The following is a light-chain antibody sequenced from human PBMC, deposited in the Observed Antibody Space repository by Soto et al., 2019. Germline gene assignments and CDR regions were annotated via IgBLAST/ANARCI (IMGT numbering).Light chain of an antibody. CDR2: GAS. CDR3: QQAGT. Sequence: EIVMTQSPATLSVSPGERATLSCRASQSVSSNLAWYQQKPGQAPRLLICGASTRATGIPARFSGSGSGTEFTLTISSLQSEDFAVYYCQQAGTFGPGTKVDIK. J-gene: IGKJ3*01. V-gene: IGKV3-15*01. CDR1: QSVSSN.